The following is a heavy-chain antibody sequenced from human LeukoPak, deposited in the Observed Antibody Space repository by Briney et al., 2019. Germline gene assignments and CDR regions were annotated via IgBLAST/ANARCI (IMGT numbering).Heavy chain of an antibody. CDR3: ASSIAAGASVGAFDI. CDR1: GYSFTSSW. D-gene: IGHD6-13*01. J-gene: IGHJ3*02. V-gene: IGHV5-51*01. CDR2: IYPGDSDT. Sequence: GESLKISCKGSGYSFTSSWIGWVRQMPGKGLEWMGIIYPGDSDTRYSPSFQGQVTISADKSISTAYVQWSSLKASDTAMYYCASSIAAGASVGAFDIWGQGTMVTVSS.